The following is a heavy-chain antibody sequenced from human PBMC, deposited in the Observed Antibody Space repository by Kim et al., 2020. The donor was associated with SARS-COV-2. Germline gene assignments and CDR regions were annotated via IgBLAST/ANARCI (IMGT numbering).Heavy chain of an antibody. CDR2: ISGDGGST. V-gene: IGHV3-43*02. J-gene: IGHJ6*02. CDR1: GFTFDDYA. CDR3: ASSTSPGQYYYYYGMDV. Sequence: GGSLRLSCAASGFTFDDYAMHWVRQAPGKGLEWVSLISGDGGSTYYADSVKGRFTISRDNCKNSLYLQMNSLRTEDTALYYCASSTSPGQYYYYYGMDVWGQGTTVTVSS. D-gene: IGHD2-2*01.